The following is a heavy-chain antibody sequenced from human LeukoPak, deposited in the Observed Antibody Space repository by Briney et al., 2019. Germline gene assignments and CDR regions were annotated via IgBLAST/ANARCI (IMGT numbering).Heavy chain of an antibody. V-gene: IGHV3-64*01. Sequence: PGGSLRLSCAASGFSFSNYVMHWVRQAPGKGLECVSAIMSNGETRGYANSMKGRFTISRDNSKNTLYLQMGSLRAEDMAIYYCARDRDGGFAFDIWSQGTLVTVSS. CDR1: GFSFSNYV. CDR2: IMSNGETR. CDR3: ARDRDGGFAFDI. D-gene: IGHD2-15*01. J-gene: IGHJ3*02.